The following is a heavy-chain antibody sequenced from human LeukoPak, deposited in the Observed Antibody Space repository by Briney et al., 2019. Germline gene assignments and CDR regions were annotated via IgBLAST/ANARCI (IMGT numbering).Heavy chain of an antibody. CDR1: GYTFTGYY. D-gene: IGHD6-13*01. Sequence: GASVKVSCKASGYTFTGYYMHWVRQAPGQGLEWMGWISAYNGNTNYAQKLQGRVTMTTDTSTSAAYMELRSLRSDDTAVYYCARGIAAAPRVYFDYWGQGTLVTVSS. CDR3: ARGIAAAPRVYFDY. CDR2: ISAYNGNT. V-gene: IGHV1-18*04. J-gene: IGHJ4*02.